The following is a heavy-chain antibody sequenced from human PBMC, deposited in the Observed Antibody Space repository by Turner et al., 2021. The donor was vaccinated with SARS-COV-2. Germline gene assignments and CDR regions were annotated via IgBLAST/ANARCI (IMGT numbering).Heavy chain of an antibody. CDR1: GGPISSYY. D-gene: IGHD2-15*01. CDR2: IYSSGGT. J-gene: IGHJ6*02. Sequence: VQLQESGPGLGKPLETLSLTLTVPGGPISSYYWGWIRPPPGKGLEWIAYIYSSGGTNDNPSLKRQDTISVDTAKSQYSMKQGYVTAADTAVYYCARDGCSGGSWYPDDYYGMDVWGQGTTVTVSS. CDR3: ARDGCSGGSWYPDDYYGMDV. V-gene: IGHV4-59*01.